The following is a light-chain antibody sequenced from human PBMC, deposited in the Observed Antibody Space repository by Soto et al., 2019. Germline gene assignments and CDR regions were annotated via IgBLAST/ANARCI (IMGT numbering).Light chain of an antibody. Sequence: DIQMTQSPSSLSASVGDRVTITCRASQSIATSLNWNQQKPGKAPNFLIHSASTLQNGVPSRFSGSGSGTDFTLNISSLEPEDFATYYCQQSYDIGTFGQGTKVDIK. CDR2: SAS. V-gene: IGKV1-39*01. J-gene: IGKJ1*01. CDR3: QQSYDIGT. CDR1: QSIATS.